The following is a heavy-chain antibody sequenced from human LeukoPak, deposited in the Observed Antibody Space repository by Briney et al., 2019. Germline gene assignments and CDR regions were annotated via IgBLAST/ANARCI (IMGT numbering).Heavy chain of an antibody. CDR3: AGDSGSYSGYYYYYYMDV. CDR1: GYSISSGYY. J-gene: IGHJ6*03. CDR2: IYHSGST. Sequence: SETLSLTCTVSGYSISSGYYWGWIRQPPGKGLEWIGSIYHSGSTYYNPSLKSRVTISVDTSKNQFSLKLRSVTAAGTAVYYCAGDSGSYSGYYYYYYMDVWGKGTTVTVSS. D-gene: IGHD1-26*01. V-gene: IGHV4-38-2*02.